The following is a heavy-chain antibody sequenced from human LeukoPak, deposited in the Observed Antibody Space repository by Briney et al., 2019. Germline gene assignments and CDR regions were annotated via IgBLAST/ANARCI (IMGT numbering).Heavy chain of an antibody. D-gene: IGHD5-12*01. CDR2: INPNSGDT. V-gene: IGHV1-2*02. J-gene: IGHJ4*02. CDR1: GYAFTNHY. Sequence: ASVKVSCKASGYAFTNHYIHWVRQAPGQGLEWKGWINPNSGDTNFAQKFQGRATMARDTSISTAYMELSRLRSDDTAVYYCARDRYTGYGTFDFWGQGTLVTVSS. CDR3: ARDRYTGYGTFDF.